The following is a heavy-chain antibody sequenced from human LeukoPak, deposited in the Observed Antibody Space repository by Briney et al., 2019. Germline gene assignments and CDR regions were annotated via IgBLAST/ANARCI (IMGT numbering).Heavy chain of an antibody. CDR1: GFTLSMYS. D-gene: IGHD3-22*01. Sequence: RGSLRLSCAASGFTLSMYSTNWVRQAPGDGLGWVSATRGSGIYKSYTDSMKGPFTLSTDSAKNSVYLQMNSLRSEDTAVYYCARGKFDSSGYYIDYWGQGTLVTVSS. CDR2: TRGSGIYK. J-gene: IGHJ4*02. CDR3: ARGKFDSSGYYIDY. V-gene: IGHV3-21*06.